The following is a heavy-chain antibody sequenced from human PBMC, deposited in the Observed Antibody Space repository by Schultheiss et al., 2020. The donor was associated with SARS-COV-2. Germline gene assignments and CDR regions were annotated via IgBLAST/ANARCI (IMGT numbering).Heavy chain of an antibody. CDR3: ARASYYDILTGYSLADGWYFDL. J-gene: IGHJ2*01. D-gene: IGHD3-9*01. Sequence: GGSLRLSCAASGFTFSSYGMHWVRQAPGKGLEWVAVISYDGSNKYYADSVKGRFTISRDNSKNTLYLQMNSLRAEDTALYYCARASYYDILTGYSLADGWYFDLWGRGTLVTVSS. CDR1: GFTFSSYG. CDR2: ISYDGSNK. V-gene: IGHV3-30*03.